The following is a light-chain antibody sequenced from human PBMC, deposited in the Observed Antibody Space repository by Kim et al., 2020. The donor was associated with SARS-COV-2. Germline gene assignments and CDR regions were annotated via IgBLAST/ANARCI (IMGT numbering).Light chain of an antibody. J-gene: IGLJ2*01. CDR3: QAWDSSTVV. CDR2: QDS. CDR1: KLGDKY. Sequence: VSTGQTASITCSGDKLGDKYACWYQQKPGQSPGLVIYQDSKRPSGIPERFSGSNSGNTATLTISGTQAMDEADYYCQAWDSSTVVFGGGTQLTVL. V-gene: IGLV3-1*01.